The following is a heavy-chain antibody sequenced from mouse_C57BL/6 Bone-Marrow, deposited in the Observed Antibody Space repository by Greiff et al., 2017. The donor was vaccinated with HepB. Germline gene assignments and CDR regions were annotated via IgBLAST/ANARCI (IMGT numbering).Heavy chain of an antibody. J-gene: IGHJ4*01. CDR1: GFTFSSYA. CDR3: TRDGSNYDAMDY. CDR2: ISSGGDYI. V-gene: IGHV5-9-1*02. Sequence: EVKLVESGEGLVKPGGSLKLSCAASGFTFSSYAMSWVRQTPEKRLEWVAYISSGGDYIYYADTVKGRFTISRDNARNTLYLQMSSLKSEDTAMYYCTRDGSNYDAMDYWGQGTSVTVSS. D-gene: IGHD2-5*01.